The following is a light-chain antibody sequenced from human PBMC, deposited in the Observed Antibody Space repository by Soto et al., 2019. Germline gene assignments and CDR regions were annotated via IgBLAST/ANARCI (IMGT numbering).Light chain of an antibody. J-gene: IGLJ2*01. CDR1: SSSIGSNT. Sequence: QSVLTQPPSASGTPGQRVTISCSGSSSSIGSNTVNWYQQLPGTAPKLLIYGHNQRPSGVPDRFSGSKSGASASLAISGLQSEDDADYFCAAWDDSPLGRVFGGGTNLTVL. CDR2: GHN. V-gene: IGLV1-44*01. CDR3: AAWDDSPLGRV.